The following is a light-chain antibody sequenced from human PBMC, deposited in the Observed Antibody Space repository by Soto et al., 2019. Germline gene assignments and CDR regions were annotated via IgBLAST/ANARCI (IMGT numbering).Light chain of an antibody. CDR1: HSISSW. CDR3: QQYNSYWT. CDR2: KAS. J-gene: IGKJ1*01. V-gene: IGKV1-5*03. Sequence: DIQITQSPSTLSASVVDRVTITCRASHSISSWLAWYQQKPGKAPKLLIYKASSLESGVPSRFSGSGSGTEFTLTISSLQPDDFATYYCQQYNSYWTFGQGTKVDI.